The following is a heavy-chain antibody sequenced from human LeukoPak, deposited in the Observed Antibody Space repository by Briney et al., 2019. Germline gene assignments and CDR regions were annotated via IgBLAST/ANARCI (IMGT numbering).Heavy chain of an antibody. Sequence: TSETLSLTCTVSGGSISSYYWSWIRQPPGKGLEWFGYIYYSGSTNYNPSLKSRVTISVDTSKNQFSLKLSSVTAADTAVYYCARRSGDSDAFDIWGQGTMVTVSS. CDR3: ARRSGDSDAFDI. CDR1: GGSISSYY. CDR2: IYYSGST. V-gene: IGHV4-59*08. J-gene: IGHJ3*02. D-gene: IGHD4-17*01.